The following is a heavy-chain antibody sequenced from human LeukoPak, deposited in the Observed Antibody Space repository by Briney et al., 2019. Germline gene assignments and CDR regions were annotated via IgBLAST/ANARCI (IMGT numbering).Heavy chain of an antibody. J-gene: IGHJ4*02. V-gene: IGHV3-33*08. D-gene: IGHD2/OR15-2a*01. Sequence: GGSLRLSCAASGFTVSSNYMSWVRQAPGKGLEWVALIWYDGSNKYYADSVKGRLTISRDNSKNTLYLQMNSLRAEDTAVYYCAREGPRGNSQFDYWGQGTLVTVSS. CDR1: GFTVSSNY. CDR2: IWYDGSNK. CDR3: AREGPRGNSQFDY.